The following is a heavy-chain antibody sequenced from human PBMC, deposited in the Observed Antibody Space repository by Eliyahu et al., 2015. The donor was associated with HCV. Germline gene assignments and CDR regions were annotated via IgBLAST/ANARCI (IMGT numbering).Heavy chain of an antibody. CDR1: GFTFSRYS. Sequence: EVQLVESGGGLVEPGGSLRLSCETSGFTFSRYSMNWVRXAPGKGLGXLSYISSSSSIIKYADSVKGRFIISRDNAKNSLYLHMSSLRAEDTAVYYCARDPHYYGSGSYXDSWGQGTLVTVSS. CDR2: ISSSSSII. J-gene: IGHJ4*02. D-gene: IGHD3-10*01. V-gene: IGHV3-48*01. CDR3: ARDPHYYGSGSYXDS.